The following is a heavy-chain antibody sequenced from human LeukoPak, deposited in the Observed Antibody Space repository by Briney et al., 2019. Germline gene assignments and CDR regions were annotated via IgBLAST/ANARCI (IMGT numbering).Heavy chain of an antibody. CDR2: IKQDGSEK. CDR3: ARARIAVAVYYYYYMDV. CDR1: GFTFSSYA. V-gene: IGHV3-7*01. J-gene: IGHJ6*03. Sequence: PGGSLRLSCAVSGFTFSSYAMSWVRQAPGKGLEWVANIKQDGSEKYYVDSVKGRFTISRDNAKNSLYLQMNSLRAEDAAVYYCARARIAVAVYYYYYMDVWGKGTTVTVSS. D-gene: IGHD6-19*01.